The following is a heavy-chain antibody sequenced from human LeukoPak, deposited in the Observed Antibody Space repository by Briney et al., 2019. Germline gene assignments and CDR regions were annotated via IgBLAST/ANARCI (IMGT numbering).Heavy chain of an antibody. CDR2: INLSGGSA. Sequence: GPSVKVSCKASGYTFTSYYMHWVRQAPGRGLEWMGIINLSGGSATYAQKFQGRVTMTRDTSTSTVYMELSSLRSEDTAVYYCATSLPAAGYYFDYWGQGTLATVSS. CDR1: GYTFTSYY. CDR3: ATSLPAAGYYFDY. D-gene: IGHD6-13*01. V-gene: IGHV1-46*01. J-gene: IGHJ4*02.